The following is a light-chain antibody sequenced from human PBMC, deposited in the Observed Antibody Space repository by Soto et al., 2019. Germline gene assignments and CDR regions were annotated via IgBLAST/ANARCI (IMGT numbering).Light chain of an antibody. Sequence: QSALTQPPSASGSFGQSVTISCTGTSSDVGGYNYVSWYQPHPGKAPKLMIYEVSERPSGVPDRFSGSKSGNTASLTVSGLQADDEADYYCSSYSGTNYHYVFGTGTKLTVL. CDR2: EVS. J-gene: IGLJ1*01. CDR3: SSYSGTNYHYV. V-gene: IGLV2-8*01. CDR1: SSDVGGYNY.